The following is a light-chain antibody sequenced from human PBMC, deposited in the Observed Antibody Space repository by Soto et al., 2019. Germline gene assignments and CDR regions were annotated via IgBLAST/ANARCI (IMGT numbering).Light chain of an antibody. J-gene: IGLJ1*01. CDR2: EVG. CDR3: NSYTSSSTHV. CDR1: SSDVGGHNH. Sequence: QSALTQPASVSGSPGQSITISCTGSSSDVGGHNHVSWYQQHPGKAPKLIIYEVGNRPSGVSNRFSGSKSGNTASLTISGFQAEDEADYYCNSYTSSSTHVFGTGTKVPVL. V-gene: IGLV2-14*01.